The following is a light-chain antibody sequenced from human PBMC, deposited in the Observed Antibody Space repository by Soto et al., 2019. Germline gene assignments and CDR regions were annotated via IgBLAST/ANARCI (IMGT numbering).Light chain of an antibody. V-gene: IGLV1-40*01. CDR1: SSNIGAGYD. CDR2: GNS. Sequence: QSVLTQPPSVSGATGQRVTISCTGSSSNIGAGYDVHWYQQLPGTAPKLLIYGNSNRPSGVPDRFSGSKSGTSASLAITGLQAEDEADYYCQSYDSSIYVFGTGTKVTVL. CDR3: QSYDSSIYV. J-gene: IGLJ1*01.